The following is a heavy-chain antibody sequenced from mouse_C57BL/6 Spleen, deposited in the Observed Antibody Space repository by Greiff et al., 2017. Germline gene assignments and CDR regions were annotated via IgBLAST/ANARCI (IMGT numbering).Heavy chain of an antibody. CDR3: ARWRTYDGYHAMDY. CDR1: GYTFTSYW. CDR2: IDPSDSYT. V-gene: IGHV1-69*01. D-gene: IGHD2-3*01. Sequence: QVQLQQPGAELVMPGASVKLSCKASGYTFTSYWMHWVKQRPGQGLEWIGEIDPSDSYTNYNQKFKGKSTLTVDKSSSTAYMQLSSLTSEDSAVYYCARWRTYDGYHAMDYWGQGTSVTASS. J-gene: IGHJ4*01.